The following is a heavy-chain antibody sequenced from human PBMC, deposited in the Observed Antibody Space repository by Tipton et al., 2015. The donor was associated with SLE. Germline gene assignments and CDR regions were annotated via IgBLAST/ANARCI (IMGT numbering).Heavy chain of an antibody. D-gene: IGHD3-10*01. V-gene: IGHV4-59*08. J-gene: IGHJ3*02. Sequence: TLSLTCIVSGVSISSHYWSWIRQPPGKGLEWIGYIYYSGSTYYNPSLASRVTISVDTSKNQVPLRLSSVTAADTAVYYCARHVVRRYGDAFDIWGQGTMVTVPS. CDR2: IYYSGST. CDR1: GVSISSHY. CDR3: ARHVVRRYGDAFDI.